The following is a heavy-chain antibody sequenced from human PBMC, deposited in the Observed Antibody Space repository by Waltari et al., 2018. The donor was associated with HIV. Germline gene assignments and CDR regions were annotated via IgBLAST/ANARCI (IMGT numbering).Heavy chain of an antibody. CDR1: DRSFLDYH. CDR2: IDYSGSA. J-gene: IGHJ4*02. CDR3: ARGRVPFRVIGGLITRSAFY. D-gene: IGHD3-16*01. Sequence: VQLQQWGAGFLKPSETLSVTCAFFDRSFLDYHWNCLRHVPGRGLEWIGEIDYSGSAHSTPSLKSRVSISIDTSKTHISLKITSVTAADTAVYYCARGRVPFRVIGGLITRSAFYWGQGTPVTVSS. V-gene: IGHV4-34*02.